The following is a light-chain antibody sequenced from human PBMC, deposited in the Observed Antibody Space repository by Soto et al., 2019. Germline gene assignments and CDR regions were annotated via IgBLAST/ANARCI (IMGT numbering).Light chain of an antibody. CDR1: QSVLYSSNNKNY. CDR3: QQYFSSPLT. V-gene: IGKV4-1*01. Sequence: DIVMTQSPDSLAVSLGERATINCKSSQSVLYSSNNKNYLAWYQQKPGHPPKLLIYWSSTRESGVPDRFSGSGSGTDFTLTISRLQAEDVAVYYCQQYFSSPLTFGPGTKVAIK. CDR2: WSS. J-gene: IGKJ3*01.